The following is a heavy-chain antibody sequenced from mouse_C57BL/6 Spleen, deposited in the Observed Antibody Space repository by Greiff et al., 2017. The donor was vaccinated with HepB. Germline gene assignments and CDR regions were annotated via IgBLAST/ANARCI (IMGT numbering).Heavy chain of an antibody. Sequence: EVHLVESGGDLVKPGGSLKLSCAASGFTFSSYGMSWVRQTPDKRLEWVATISSGGSYTYYPDSVKGRFTISRDNAKNTLYLQMSSLKSEDTAMYYCASRGYGSSSYWYFDVWGTGTTVTVSS. D-gene: IGHD1-1*01. V-gene: IGHV5-6*01. J-gene: IGHJ1*03. CDR3: ASRGYGSSSYWYFDV. CDR2: ISSGGSYT. CDR1: GFTFSSYG.